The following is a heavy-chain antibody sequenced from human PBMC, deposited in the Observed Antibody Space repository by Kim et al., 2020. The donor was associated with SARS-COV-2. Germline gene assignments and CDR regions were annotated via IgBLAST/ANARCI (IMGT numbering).Heavy chain of an antibody. CDR3: ARDTRDLLY. CDR2: IKQDGSEK. V-gene: IGHV3-7*01. Sequence: GGSLRLSCAASGSTFSSYWMSWVRQAPGKGLEWVANIKQDGSEKNYVDSVKGRFTISRDNAKNSLYLQMDSLRAEDTAVYYCARDTRDLLYWGQGTLVTVSS. J-gene: IGHJ4*02. CDR1: GSTFSSYW. D-gene: IGHD2-15*01.